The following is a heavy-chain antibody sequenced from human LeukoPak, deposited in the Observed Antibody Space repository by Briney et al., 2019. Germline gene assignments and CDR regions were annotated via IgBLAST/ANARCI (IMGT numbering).Heavy chain of an antibody. CDR2: IYHSGST. CDR3: ARGWDRALGY. D-gene: IGHD1-26*01. Sequence: SETLSLTCAVSGGSISSGGYSWGWIRQPPGKGLEWIGYIYHSGSTNYNPSLKRRVTISVDTSKNQFSLKLSSVTAADTAVYYCARGWDRALGYWGQGTLVTVSS. V-gene: IGHV4-30-2*01. CDR1: GGSISSGGYS. J-gene: IGHJ4*02.